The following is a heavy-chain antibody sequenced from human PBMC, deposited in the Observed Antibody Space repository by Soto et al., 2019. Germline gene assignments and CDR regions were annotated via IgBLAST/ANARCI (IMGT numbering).Heavy chain of an antibody. V-gene: IGHV3-30*09. CDR3: ARAYSSGWSLPFGY. CDR1: GFTFNNYA. D-gene: IGHD6-19*01. J-gene: IGHJ4*02. Sequence: PGGSLRLSCAASGFTFNNYAMHWVRQAPGKGLEWVAVTSSDEKNKYHTDSVKGRFAISRDNSKNTLFLQMNNLRTEDTAVYYCARAYSSGWSLPFGYWGRGTLVTVSS. CDR2: TSSDEKNK.